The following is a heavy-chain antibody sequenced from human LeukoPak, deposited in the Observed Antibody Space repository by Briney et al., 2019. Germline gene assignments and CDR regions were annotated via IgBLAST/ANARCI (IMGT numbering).Heavy chain of an antibody. Sequence: ASVNVSCKASGYTFTSYDINWVRWAPGQGLEWMGWMNPNSGNTGYAQKFQGRVTMTTNTSISTAYMELSSLRSEDTAVYYCARREYGSGSYHLVYWGQGTLVTVSS. J-gene: IGHJ4*02. CDR3: ARREYGSGSYHLVY. CDR1: GYTFTSYD. D-gene: IGHD3-10*01. CDR2: MNPNSGNT. V-gene: IGHV1-8*01.